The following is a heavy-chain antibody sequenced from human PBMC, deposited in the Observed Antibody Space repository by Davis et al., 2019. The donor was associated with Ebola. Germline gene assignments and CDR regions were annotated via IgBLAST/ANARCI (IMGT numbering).Heavy chain of an antibody. V-gene: IGHV4-39*07. J-gene: IGHJ5*02. D-gene: IGHD3-3*01. CDR3: ARTYYDFWSGYYTGNWFDP. CDR1: GGSISSSSYY. CDR2: INHSGST. Sequence: GSLRLSCTVSGGSISSSSYYWGWIRQPPGKGLEWIGEINHSGSTNYNPSLKSRVTISVDTSKNQFSLKLSSVTAADTAVYYCARTYYDFWSGYYTGNWFDPWGQGTLVTVSS.